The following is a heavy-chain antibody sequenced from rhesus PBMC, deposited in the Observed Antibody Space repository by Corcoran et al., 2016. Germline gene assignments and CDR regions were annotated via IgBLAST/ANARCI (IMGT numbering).Heavy chain of an antibody. CDR1: GGSFSGYF. D-gene: IGHD3-3*01. CDR3: ARVPNVWTGYYQYYFDQ. J-gene: IGHJ4*01. CDR2: IRGSKESP. V-gene: IGHV4-165*01. Sequence: QVQLQESGPGLVKPSETLSLTCGVSGGSFSGYFWGWIRQSPGKGLEWIGYIRGSKESPHYHPPLKSRATISTDTSKNQFSLNLTSVTAADTAVYYCARVPNVWTGYYQYYFDQWGQGVLVTVSS.